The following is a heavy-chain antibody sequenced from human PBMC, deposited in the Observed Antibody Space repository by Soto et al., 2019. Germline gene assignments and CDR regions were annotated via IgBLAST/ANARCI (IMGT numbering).Heavy chain of an antibody. CDR2: ISVSGDKT. V-gene: IGHV3-23*01. CDR1: GFSIDTYS. CDR3: ARWDGYADL. J-gene: IGHJ4*01. Sequence: GGSLRLSCAVSGFSIDTYSFAWVRQTPAKGLQWVSGISVSGDKTFYIDSVQGRFTISRDISKNTLSLQMHNLRVEDSAIYFCARWDGYADLWGRGTLVTVSS. D-gene: IGHD5-12*01.